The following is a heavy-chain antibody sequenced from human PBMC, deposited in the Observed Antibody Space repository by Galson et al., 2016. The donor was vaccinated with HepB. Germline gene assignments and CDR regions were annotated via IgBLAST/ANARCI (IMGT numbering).Heavy chain of an antibody. CDR3: ARRTGNGFDV. J-gene: IGHJ6*02. Sequence: ISGDSVSSNSATWNWIRLSPSRGLEWLGRTYYRSKWYSDYALSVKSRITINADTSKSKFSLQLNSVTPEDTAVYYCARRTGNGFDVWGQGTTVTVSS. D-gene: IGHD1-1*01. CDR2: TYYRSKWYS. V-gene: IGHV6-1*01. CDR1: GDSVSSNSAT.